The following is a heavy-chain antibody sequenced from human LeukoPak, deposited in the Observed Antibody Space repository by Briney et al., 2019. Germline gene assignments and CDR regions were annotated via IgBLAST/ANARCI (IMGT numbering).Heavy chain of an antibody. D-gene: IGHD5-12*01. CDR3: ARRLISGYDYMGAFDP. CDR2: IYPGDSDT. J-gene: IGHJ5*02. Sequence: GESLKTSCKGSGYSFTTYWIGWVRQMPGKGLEWMGIIYPGDSDTRYSPSFQGQVTISADKSIRTAYLQWSSLKASDTAMYYCARRLISGYDYMGAFDPWGQGTLVTVSS. V-gene: IGHV5-51*01. CDR1: GYSFTTYW.